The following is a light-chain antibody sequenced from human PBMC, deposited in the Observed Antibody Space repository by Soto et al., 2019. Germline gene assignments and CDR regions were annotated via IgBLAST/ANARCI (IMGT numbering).Light chain of an antibody. CDR3: CSYGGSYTWV. CDR2: DVS. CDR1: SGDVGGYNF. J-gene: IGLJ3*02. V-gene: IGLV2-11*01. Sequence: QSVLTQPRSVSESPGQSVTISCTGASGDVGGYNFVSWYQQHPGKAPTLMIFDVSQRPSGVPDRFSGSKSGNTASLTISGLQAEDEADYYCCSYGGSYTWVFGGGTQLTVL.